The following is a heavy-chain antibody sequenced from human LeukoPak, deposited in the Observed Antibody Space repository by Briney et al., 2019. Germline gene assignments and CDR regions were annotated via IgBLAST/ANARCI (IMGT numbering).Heavy chain of an antibody. V-gene: IGHV1-46*01. CDR1: GYSLTNYY. Sequence: ASVKVSCKAFGYSLTNYYVHWVRQAPGQGLGWMGEINPSGGSTSYAQKFQGRITVTRDTYTNTVYMDPSSLRSEDTATYYCARGAPTTRIGAGRFDYWGQGSLLTVAS. J-gene: IGHJ4*02. CDR3: ARGAPTTRIGAGRFDY. CDR2: INPSGGST. D-gene: IGHD5-12*01.